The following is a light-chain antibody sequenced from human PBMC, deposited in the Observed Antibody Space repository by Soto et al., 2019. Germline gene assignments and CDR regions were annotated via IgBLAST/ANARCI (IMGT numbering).Light chain of an antibody. CDR3: SSYTSNSTYV. V-gene: IGLV2-14*01. CDR2: GVR. Sequence: QSVLTQPASVSGSPGQSITISCTGTSSDVGGYNYVSWYQQHPGKAPKPMIYGVRNRPSGVSNRFSGATSGNTASLTISGLQAEDEADYYCSSYTSNSTYVFGTGTKVTVL. CDR1: SSDVGGYNY. J-gene: IGLJ1*01.